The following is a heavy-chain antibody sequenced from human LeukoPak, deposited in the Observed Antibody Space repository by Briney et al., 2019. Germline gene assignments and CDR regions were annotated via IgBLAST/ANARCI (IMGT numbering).Heavy chain of an antibody. CDR3: ARVRCSAGSCYFDYFDY. D-gene: IGHD2-15*01. V-gene: IGHV3-7*03. CDR2: IKQDGSEK. CDR1: GLTFSSYW. Sequence: PGGSLRLSCAASGLTFSSYWMSWVRQAPGKGLEWVANIKQDGSEKYYVDSVKGRFTISRDNAKNSLYLQMNSLRAEDTAVYYCARVRCSAGSCYFDYFDYWGQGTLVTVSS. J-gene: IGHJ4*02.